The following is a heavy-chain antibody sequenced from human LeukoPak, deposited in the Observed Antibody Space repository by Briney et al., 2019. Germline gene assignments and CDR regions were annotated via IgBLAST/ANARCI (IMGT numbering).Heavy chain of an antibody. J-gene: IGHJ3*02. Sequence: ASVKVSCKASVYTFTDYYMHWVGQAPGQGLEWMGLINPIGGSTSYAQKFQGRVTMTRDMSTSTVYMELSSLRSEDTAVYYCARERASYYYDSSGYYGGAFDIWGQGTMVTVSS. CDR2: INPIGGST. D-gene: IGHD3-22*01. V-gene: IGHV1-46*01. CDR3: ARERASYYYDSSGYYGGAFDI. CDR1: VYTFTDYY.